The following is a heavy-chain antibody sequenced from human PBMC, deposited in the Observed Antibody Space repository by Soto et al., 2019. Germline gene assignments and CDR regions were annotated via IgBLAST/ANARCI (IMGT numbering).Heavy chain of an antibody. CDR1: GYNFSAYY. Sequence: QVQLVQSGAEVKKPGASVKVSCQTSGYNFSAYYFNWVRQAAGPGPEWMGWLNPRNGQTGYVQKFRGRVTMTRDTSIATVYLELSRLTSEDTAIYFCARETDTSMVDYWGQGTLVTVSS. J-gene: IGHJ4*02. V-gene: IGHV1-8*01. D-gene: IGHD5-18*01. CDR3: ARETDTSMVDY. CDR2: LNPRNGQT.